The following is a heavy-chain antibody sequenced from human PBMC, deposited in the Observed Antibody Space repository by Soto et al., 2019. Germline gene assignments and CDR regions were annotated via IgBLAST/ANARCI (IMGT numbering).Heavy chain of an antibody. CDR3: AKDREEGYNFYYGMDV. D-gene: IGHD5-12*01. V-gene: IGHV4-4*07. CDR1: GASVNSYS. J-gene: IGHJ6*02. Sequence: SETLSLTCSVSGASVNSYSWSWIRQSAGKGLEWIGRIYTSASTNYSPSFKGRVTLSVDTSENQVFLKLTSVAAADTAIYYCAKDREEGYNFYYGMDVWGQGATVTVCS. CDR2: IYTSAST.